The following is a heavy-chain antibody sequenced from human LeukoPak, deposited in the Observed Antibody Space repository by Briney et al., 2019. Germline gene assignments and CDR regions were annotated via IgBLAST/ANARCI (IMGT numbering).Heavy chain of an antibody. CDR3: AKSWGYTRPYYNYMDV. CDR2: ISDSGDGT. V-gene: IGHV3-23*01. D-gene: IGHD3-16*02. Sequence: GGSLRLSCAGSGFTFRSYAMSWVRQSPVKGLEWVSAISDSGDGTYYAYSVQGRFTIARDNSKNTLSLQMNGLRPEDTAVYYCAKSWGYTRPYYNYMDVWGRGTAVTVSS. CDR1: GFTFRSYA. J-gene: IGHJ6*03.